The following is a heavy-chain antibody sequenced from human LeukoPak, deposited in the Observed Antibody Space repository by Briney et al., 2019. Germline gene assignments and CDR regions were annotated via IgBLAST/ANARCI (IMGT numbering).Heavy chain of an antibody. CDR2: IIPIFGTA. Sequence: GASVKVSCKASGGTFSSYAISWVRQAPGQGLEWMGGIIPIFGTANYAQKFQGRVTITADESTSTAYMELSSLRSEDTAVYYCATEIRGYCSGGSCYEFDPWGQGTLVTVSS. D-gene: IGHD2-15*01. J-gene: IGHJ5*02. V-gene: IGHV1-69*13. CDR3: ATEIRGYCSGGSCYEFDP. CDR1: GGTFSSYA.